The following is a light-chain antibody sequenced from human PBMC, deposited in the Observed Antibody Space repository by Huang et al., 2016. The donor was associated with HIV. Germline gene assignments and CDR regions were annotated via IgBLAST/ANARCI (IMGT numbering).Light chain of an antibody. Sequence: EILLTQSPATLSLSPGERATLSCKASQKINTSLAWYQHKPGQAPRLLIYDAATRAPDTPARFRSSRSGTDFTLTINNLEPEDFAVYFCQQRSNWPPFTFGPGTKVDRK. CDR1: QKINTS. J-gene: IGKJ3*01. V-gene: IGKV3-11*01. CDR2: DAA. CDR3: QQRSNWPPFT.